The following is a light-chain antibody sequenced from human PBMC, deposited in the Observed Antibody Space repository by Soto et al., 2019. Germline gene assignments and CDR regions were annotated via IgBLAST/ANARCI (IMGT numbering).Light chain of an antibody. CDR2: LNSDGSH. Sequence: QSVLTQSPSASASLGASVKLTCTLSSGHTTYAIAWHQQQPEKGPRYLMNLNSDGSHSKGDGIPDRFSGSSSGAERYLTISSLRSEDEADYYCQTWGTGIQVFGGGTKLTVL. V-gene: IGLV4-69*01. J-gene: IGLJ3*02. CDR1: SGHTTYA. CDR3: QTWGTGIQV.